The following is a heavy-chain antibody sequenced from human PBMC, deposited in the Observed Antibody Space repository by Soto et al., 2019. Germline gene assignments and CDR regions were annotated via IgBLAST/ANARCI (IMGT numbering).Heavy chain of an antibody. Sequence: PSQTLSLTCAISGDSVSSNSAAWNWIRQSPSRGLEWLGRTYYRSKWYNDYAVSVKSRITINPDTSKSQFSLQLNSVTPEDTAVYYCARDRGLAVAGTGGGWFDPWGQGTLVTVSS. V-gene: IGHV6-1*01. J-gene: IGHJ5*02. CDR1: GDSVSSNSAA. CDR3: ARDRGLAVAGTGGGWFDP. CDR2: TYYRSKWYN. D-gene: IGHD6-19*01.